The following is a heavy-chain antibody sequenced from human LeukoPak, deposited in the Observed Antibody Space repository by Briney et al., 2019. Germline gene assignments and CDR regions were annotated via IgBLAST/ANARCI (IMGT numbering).Heavy chain of an antibody. J-gene: IGHJ6*02. V-gene: IGHV1-8*01. CDR1: GYTFTSYD. CDR2: MNPNSGNT. CDR3: ARGRMLYYYYGMDV. D-gene: IGHD2-15*01. Sequence: VASVKVSCKASGYTFTSYDINWVRQATGQGLEWMGWMNPNSGNTGYAQKFQGRVTMTRNTSISTAYMELSSLRSEDTAVYYCARGRMLYYYYGMDVWGQGTTVTVSS.